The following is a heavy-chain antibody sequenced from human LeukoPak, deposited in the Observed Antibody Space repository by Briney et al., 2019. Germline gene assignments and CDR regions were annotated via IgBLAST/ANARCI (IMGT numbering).Heavy chain of an antibody. CDR2: IYPGDSDT. Sequence: GESLKISCKGSGYSFTNYWIGWVRQMPGKGLEWMGIIYPGDSDTRYSPSFQGQVTISADKSISTAYLQWSSLKASDTAMYYCARGPSYDSSGYYFDYWGQGTLVTVSS. CDR3: ARGPSYDSSGYYFDY. V-gene: IGHV5-51*01. J-gene: IGHJ4*02. CDR1: GYSFTNYW. D-gene: IGHD3-22*01.